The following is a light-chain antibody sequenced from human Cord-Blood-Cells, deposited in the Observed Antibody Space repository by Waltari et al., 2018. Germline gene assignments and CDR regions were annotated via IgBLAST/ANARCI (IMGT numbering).Light chain of an antibody. V-gene: IGKV1-39*01. CDR1: QSISSY. CDR3: QQSYSTPCT. Sequence: DIQMNQSPSSLSASVGDRVTITCRASQSISSYLNWYQQKPGKAPNLLIYAASSLQSGVPARFSGSGSGTDFTLTISSLQPEDCAAYYCQQSYSTPCTFGQGTKVEIK. J-gene: IGKJ1*01. CDR2: AAS.